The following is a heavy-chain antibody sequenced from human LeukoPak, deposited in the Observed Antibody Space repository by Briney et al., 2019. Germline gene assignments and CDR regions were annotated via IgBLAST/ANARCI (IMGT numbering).Heavy chain of an antibody. J-gene: IGHJ5*02. D-gene: IGHD2-15*01. V-gene: IGHV1-8*01. Sequence: ASVKVSCKASGYTFTSYDINWVRQATGQGLEWMGWMNPNSGNTGYAQKFQGRVTMTRNTSISTAYMELSSLRSADTAVYYCARGGAGPILYNWFDPWGQGTLVTVSS. CDR2: MNPNSGNT. CDR3: ARGGAGPILYNWFDP. CDR1: GYTFTSYD.